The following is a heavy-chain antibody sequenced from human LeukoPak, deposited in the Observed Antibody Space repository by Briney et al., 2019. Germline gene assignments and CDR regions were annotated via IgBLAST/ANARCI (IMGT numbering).Heavy chain of an antibody. D-gene: IGHD1-26*01. V-gene: IGHV4-59*01. J-gene: IGHJ4*02. CDR1: GGSISSYY. CDR3: ARDRRKWELPYFDY. Sequence: SETLSLTCTVSGGSISSYYWRWIRQPPGQGLEWIGYIYYSGSTNYNPSLKSRVTISVDTSKNQFSPKLSSVTAADTAVYYCARDRRKWELPYFDYWGQGTLVTVSS. CDR2: IYYSGST.